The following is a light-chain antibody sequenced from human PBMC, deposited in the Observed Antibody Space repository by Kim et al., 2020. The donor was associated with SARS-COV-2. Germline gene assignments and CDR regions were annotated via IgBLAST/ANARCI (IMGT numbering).Light chain of an antibody. Sequence: QTATLTCTGNNNNVGSQGAAWLQQHQGHPPKLLSYRNNNRPSGISERLSASRSGNTASLTITGLQPEDEADYYCSAWDSSLSAWVFGGGTQLTVL. V-gene: IGLV10-54*01. J-gene: IGLJ3*02. CDR1: NNNVGSQG. CDR3: SAWDSSLSAWV. CDR2: RNN.